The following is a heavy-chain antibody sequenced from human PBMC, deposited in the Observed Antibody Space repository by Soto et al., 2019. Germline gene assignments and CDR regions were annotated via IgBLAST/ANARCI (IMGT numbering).Heavy chain of an antibody. CDR3: AQGGQCRQQYPFDV. J-gene: IGHJ4*02. CDR2: ISYDGRET. V-gene: IGHV3-30-3*02. Sequence: GGFVRFSCAASGFTFSAYAFHWVRQAPGKGLEWLSVISYDGRETHYADSVEGRFIISRDSSKKTAYLQMNSLRGDDTAVYFCAQGGQCRQQYPFDVWGQGTLVTVAS. CDR1: GFTFSAYA. D-gene: IGHD2-2*01.